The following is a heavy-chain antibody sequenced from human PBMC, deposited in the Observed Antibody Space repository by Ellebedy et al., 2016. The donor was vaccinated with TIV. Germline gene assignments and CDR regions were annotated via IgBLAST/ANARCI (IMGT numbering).Heavy chain of an antibody. CDR3: ARTDPWQPIDD. CDR2: VYYSGSP. D-gene: IGHD2-21*02. CDR1: GGSVRSTRCY. J-gene: IGHJ4*02. Sequence: MPSETLSLTCSVSGGSVRSTRCYWAWIRQPPGKGLEYIGSVYYSGSPYYNPSFKSRVTLSADTSKNQFSLNLRTVTAADTAVYYCARTDPWQPIDDWGQGILVSVSS. V-gene: IGHV4-39*01.